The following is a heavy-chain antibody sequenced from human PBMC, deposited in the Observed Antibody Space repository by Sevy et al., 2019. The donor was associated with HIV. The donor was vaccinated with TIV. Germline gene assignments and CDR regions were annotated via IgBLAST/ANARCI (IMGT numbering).Heavy chain of an antibody. CDR1: GFTFSSYW. V-gene: IGHV3-7*01. CDR2: IKQDGSEK. CDR3: ARSSSRYGGNAFDI. Sequence: GGSLRLSCAASGFTFSSYWMSWVRQAPGKGLEGVANIKQDGSEKYYVDSVKGRFTISRDNAKNSLYLQMNSLRAEDTAVYYCARSSSRYGGNAFDIWGQGTMVTVSS. J-gene: IGHJ3*02. D-gene: IGHD6-13*01.